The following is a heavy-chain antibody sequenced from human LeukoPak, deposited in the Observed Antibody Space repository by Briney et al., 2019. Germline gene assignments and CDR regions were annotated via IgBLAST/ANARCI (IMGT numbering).Heavy chain of an antibody. CDR2: IYHSGRT. CDR3: ARHTFGFDP. D-gene: IGHD2-2*02. J-gene: IGHJ5*02. V-gene: IGHV4-38-2*01. CDR1: GFSISSDYY. Sequence: SETLSLTCAVSGFSISSDYYWGWIRQPPGKGLEWIGSIYHSGRTYYNPSLKSRVTISVDTSKKEFSLKLSPITAADTAVYYCARHTFGFDPWGKGTLVSVSS.